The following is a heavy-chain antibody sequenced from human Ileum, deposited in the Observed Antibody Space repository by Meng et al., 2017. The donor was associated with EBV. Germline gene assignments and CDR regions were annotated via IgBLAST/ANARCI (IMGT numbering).Heavy chain of an antibody. V-gene: IGHV7-4-1*02. Sequence: QGERVQSGCELKKPGASVKCSCKASGYTFTRNAINWVRQAPGQGLEWMGWISTNTGNPTYAQGFAGRFVFSLDTSVSTAYLQISGLKAEDTAIYYCARDSGYTRSWSGDYWGQGTLVTVSS. D-gene: IGHD6-13*01. J-gene: IGHJ4*02. CDR2: ISTNTGNP. CDR3: ARDSGYTRSWSGDY. CDR1: GYTFTRNA.